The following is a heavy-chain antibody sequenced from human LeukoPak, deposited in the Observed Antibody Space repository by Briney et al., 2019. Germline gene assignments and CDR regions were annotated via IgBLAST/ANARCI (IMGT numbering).Heavy chain of an antibody. CDR3: SRYYRYFDY. CDR2: INPNTGDT. Sequence: ASEKVSCKASGYTFTGYYVHWVRQAPGQGLEWMGWINPNTGDTNYAQKFQGRVTMTRDTSINTTYMDLSGLRSDDTAVYYCSRYYRYFDYWGQGTLVTVSS. V-gene: IGHV1-2*02. J-gene: IGHJ4*02. CDR1: GYTFTGYY. D-gene: IGHD3-10*01.